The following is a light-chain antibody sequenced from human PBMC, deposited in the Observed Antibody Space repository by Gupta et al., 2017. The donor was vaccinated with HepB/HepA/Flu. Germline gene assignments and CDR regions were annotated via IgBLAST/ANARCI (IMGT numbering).Light chain of an antibody. Sequence: QSVLTHPLSASGTPGQRVTISCSGSSSNIGSNYVYWYQQLPGTTPKLLIYRNNQRPSGVPDRFSGSKSGTSASLAISGLRSEDEADYFCAAWDDSLSGRVFGTGTKVTVL. CDR1: SSNIGSNY. CDR2: RNN. V-gene: IGLV1-47*01. CDR3: AAWDDSLSGRV. J-gene: IGLJ1*01.